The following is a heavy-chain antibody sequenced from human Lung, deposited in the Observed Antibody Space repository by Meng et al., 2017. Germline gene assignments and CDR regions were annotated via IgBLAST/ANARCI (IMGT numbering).Heavy chain of an antibody. D-gene: IGHD1-20*01. CDR3: ATRGNPYLNC. Sequence: QGQLLQSGAEVKKPGASVKVSCEASGYTLSSDGFSWVRQAPGQGLEWLGWINTYNGKTDYAQKFQGRITMTTDTFTSTAYMELRNLRSDDTAVYYCATRGNPYLNCWGPGTRVTCAS. CDR2: INTYNGKT. CDR1: GYTLSSDG. J-gene: IGHJ1*01. V-gene: IGHV1-18*01.